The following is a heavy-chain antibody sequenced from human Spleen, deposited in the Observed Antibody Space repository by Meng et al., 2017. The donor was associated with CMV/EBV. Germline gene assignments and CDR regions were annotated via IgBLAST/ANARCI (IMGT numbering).Heavy chain of an antibody. CDR2: IYSGGGT. J-gene: IGHJ6*02. D-gene: IGHD3-16*01. CDR3: ARDVSRSLYQFHGMDV. V-gene: IGHV3-53*01. CDR1: GFTVSSNY. Sequence: GESLKISCAASGFTVSSNYMSWVRQAPGKGLEWVSIIYSGGGTYYTDSVKGRFTISRDNSKNTVYLQINSLRAEDTAVYYCARDVSRSLYQFHGMDVWGQGTTVTVSS.